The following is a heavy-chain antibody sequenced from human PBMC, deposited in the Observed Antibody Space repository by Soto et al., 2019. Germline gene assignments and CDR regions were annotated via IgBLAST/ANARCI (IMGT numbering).Heavy chain of an antibody. J-gene: IGHJ4*02. CDR2: IYHSGST. V-gene: IGHV4-4*02. D-gene: IGHD1-26*01. Sequence: QVQLQESGPGLVKPSGTLSLTCAVSGGSISSSNWWSWVRQPPGKGLEWIGEIYHSGSTNYNPSLRRRVSISVDKSRNQFSLTLSSVTAADTAVYYCARIDRPSGSYYGDYFDYWGQGTLVTVSS. CDR1: GGSISSSNW. CDR3: ARIDRPSGSYYGDYFDY.